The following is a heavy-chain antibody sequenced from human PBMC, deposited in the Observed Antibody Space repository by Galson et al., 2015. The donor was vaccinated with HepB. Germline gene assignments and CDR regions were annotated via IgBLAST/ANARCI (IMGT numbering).Heavy chain of an antibody. V-gene: IGHV3-23*01. CDR2: ISGSGGST. J-gene: IGHJ4*02. Sequence: SLRLSCAASGFTFSSYAMSWARQAPGKGLEWVSAISGSGGSTYYADSVKGRFTISRDNSKNTLYLQMNSLRAEDTAVYYCAKMGIAARPGGPRDYWGQGTLVTVSS. CDR3: AKMGIAARPGGPRDY. D-gene: IGHD6-6*01. CDR1: GFTFSSYA.